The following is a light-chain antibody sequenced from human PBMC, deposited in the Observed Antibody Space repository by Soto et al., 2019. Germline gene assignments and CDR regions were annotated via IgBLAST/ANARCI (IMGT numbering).Light chain of an antibody. CDR1: SSDVGAYKY. Sequence: QSALTQPPSASGSTGQSVTISCTGTSSDVGAYKYVSWYQQYPGKAPKLMIYEVTKRPSGVPDRFSGSKSGNTASLTVSGLQADDEADYYCTSYVGNDIWVFGGGTKVTVL. V-gene: IGLV2-8*01. CDR3: TSYVGNDIWV. J-gene: IGLJ3*02. CDR2: EVT.